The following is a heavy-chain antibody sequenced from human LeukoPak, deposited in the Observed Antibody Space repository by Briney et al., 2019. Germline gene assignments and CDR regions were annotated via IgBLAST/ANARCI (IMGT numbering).Heavy chain of an antibody. CDR1: GLTFDGYA. D-gene: IGHD1-26*01. CDR2: ISGDST. CDR3: AKSRATDFDY. J-gene: IGHJ4*02. Sequence: GGSLRLSCAASGLTFDGYAMHWVRQAPGKGLEWVSLISGDSTYYADSVKGRFTISRDNSKNSLYLQMNSLRTEDTALYYCAKSRATDFDYWGQGTLVTVSS. V-gene: IGHV3-43*02.